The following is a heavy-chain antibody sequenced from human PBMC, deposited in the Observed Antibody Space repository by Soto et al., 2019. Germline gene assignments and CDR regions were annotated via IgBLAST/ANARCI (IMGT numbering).Heavy chain of an antibody. J-gene: IGHJ6*03. V-gene: IGHV3-33*01. CDR2: IWYDGSNK. D-gene: IGHD6-13*01. CDR1: GFTFSSYG. Sequence: GGSLRLSCAASGFTFSSYGMHWVRQAPGKGLEWVAVIWYDGSNKYYADSVKGRFTISRDNSKNTLYLQMNSLRAEDTAVYYCARVAAAGQDYYYYYMDVWGKGTTVTVSS. CDR3: ARVAAAGQDYYYYYMDV.